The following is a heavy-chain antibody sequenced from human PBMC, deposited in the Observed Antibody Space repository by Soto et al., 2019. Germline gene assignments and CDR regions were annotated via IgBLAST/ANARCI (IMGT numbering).Heavy chain of an antibody. CDR1: GYTFTSYG. CDR2: ISAYNGNT. Sequence: ASVKVSCKASGYTFTSYGISWVRQAPGQGLEWMGWISAYNGNTNYAQKLQGRVTMTTDTSTSTAYMELRSLRSDDTAVYYCARVEGGVVVIKGHAAFDIWGQGTMVTVSS. V-gene: IGHV1-18*04. J-gene: IGHJ3*02. D-gene: IGHD3-22*01. CDR3: ARVEGGVVVIKGHAAFDI.